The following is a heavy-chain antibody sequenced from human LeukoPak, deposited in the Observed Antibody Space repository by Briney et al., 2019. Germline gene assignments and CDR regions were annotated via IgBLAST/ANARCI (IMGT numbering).Heavy chain of an antibody. V-gene: IGHV3-53*01. CDR1: GFSVSGNN. CDR3: ASESVAVAGYMVV. Sequence: PGGSLRLSCAASGFSVSGNNMNWVRQAPGKGLAWVSVIYSGGITYYADSVKGRFTISRDNSKNTLYLQMTSLRAEDTAVYYCASESVAVAGYMVVWGKGTTVTVSS. D-gene: IGHD6-19*01. J-gene: IGHJ6*03. CDR2: IYSGGIT.